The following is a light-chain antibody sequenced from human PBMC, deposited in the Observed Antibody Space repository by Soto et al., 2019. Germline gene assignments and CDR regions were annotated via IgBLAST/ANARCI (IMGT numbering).Light chain of an antibody. V-gene: IGKV3-15*01. Sequence: EIVITQSPATLSVSPGERATLSCRASQSVSSNLAWYQQKPGQAPRLLIYGASTRATGIPARFSGSGSGTEFTLTISSLQSEDFAVYYCQQYNTWHPVTFGQGTKV. CDR3: QQYNTWHPVT. CDR2: GAS. J-gene: IGKJ1*01. CDR1: QSVSSN.